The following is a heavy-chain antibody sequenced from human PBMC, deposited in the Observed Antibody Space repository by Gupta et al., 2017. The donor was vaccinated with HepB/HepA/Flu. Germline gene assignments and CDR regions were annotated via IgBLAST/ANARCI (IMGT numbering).Heavy chain of an antibody. Sequence: QVQLVESGGGVVQPGRSLRLSCAASGFTFSSYGMHWVRQAPGKGLEWVAVIWYDGSNKYYADSVKGRFTISRDNSKNTLYLQMNSLRAEDTAVYYCAREELYCSGGSCPFDYWGQGTLVTVSS. CDR2: IWYDGSNK. D-gene: IGHD2-15*01. CDR1: GFTFSSYG. CDR3: AREELYCSGGSCPFDY. V-gene: IGHV3-33*01. J-gene: IGHJ4*02.